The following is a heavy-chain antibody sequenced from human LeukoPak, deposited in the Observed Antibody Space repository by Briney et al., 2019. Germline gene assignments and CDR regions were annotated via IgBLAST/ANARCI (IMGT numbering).Heavy chain of an antibody. D-gene: IGHD2-2*01. V-gene: IGHV3-74*01. Sequence: GGSLRLSCAASGFTFSSHWMHWVRQAPGKGLVWVSRINSDGSSTTYADSVKGRFTISRDNAKNTLYLQMNSLRAEDTAVYYCARTVRVEDAFDIWGQGTMVTVSS. J-gene: IGHJ3*02. CDR1: GFTFSSHW. CDR3: ARTVRVEDAFDI. CDR2: INSDGSST.